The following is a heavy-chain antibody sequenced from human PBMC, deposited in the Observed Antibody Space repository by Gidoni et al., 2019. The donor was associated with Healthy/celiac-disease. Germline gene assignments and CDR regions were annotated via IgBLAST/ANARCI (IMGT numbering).Heavy chain of an antibody. CDR1: GFPFSSYA. J-gene: IGHJ4*02. CDR3: AKDRGDIVVVPAAPAY. V-gene: IGHV3-23*01. D-gene: IGHD2-2*01. Sequence: EVQLLESGGGLVQPGGSLRLSCADSGFPFSSYAMSWVRQAPGKGLEWVSAISGSGGSTYYADSVKGRFTISRDNSKNTLYLQMNSLRAEDTAVYYCAKDRGDIVVVPAAPAYWGQGTLVTVSS. CDR2: ISGSGGST.